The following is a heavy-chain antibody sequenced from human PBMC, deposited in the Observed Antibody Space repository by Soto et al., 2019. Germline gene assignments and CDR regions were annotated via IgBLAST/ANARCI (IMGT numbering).Heavy chain of an antibody. Sequence: GGSMRLSCAASGFMFSDYAMTWARQAPGKELEWVSGLLRPGRSTYYADSVKGRFTISGDTSANTVYLQMDSLRAEDTAVYYCAKDAIANDGIWLMDSWGQGTVVTVSS. J-gene: IGHJ5*02. CDR3: AKDAIANDGIWLMDS. CDR1: GFMFSDYA. D-gene: IGHD3-16*01. V-gene: IGHV3-23*01. CDR2: LLRPGRST.